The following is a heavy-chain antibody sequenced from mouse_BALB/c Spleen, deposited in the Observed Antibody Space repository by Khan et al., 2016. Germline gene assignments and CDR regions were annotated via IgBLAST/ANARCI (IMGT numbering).Heavy chain of an antibody. J-gene: IGHJ4*01. D-gene: IGHD2-12*01. CDR2: ISYDGSN. CDR3: ARLRRVYAMDY. CDR1: GYSITSGYY. V-gene: IGHV3-6*02. Sequence: EVKLEVSGPGLVKPSQSLSLTCSVTGYSITSGYYWNWIRQFPGNNLEWMGYISYDGSNHYNPSLKNRISIARDTSKNQFFLKLNSVTTEDTATYYCARLRRVYAMDYWGQGTSVTVSS.